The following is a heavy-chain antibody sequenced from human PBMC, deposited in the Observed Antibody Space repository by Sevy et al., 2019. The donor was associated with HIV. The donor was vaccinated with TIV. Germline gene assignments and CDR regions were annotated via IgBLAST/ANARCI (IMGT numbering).Heavy chain of an antibody. V-gene: IGHV4-39*01. CDR3: ARQMHYYDSAGYYHWDY. CDR1: GGSISSSNYY. Sequence: SETLSLTCTVSGGSISSSNYYWGWIRQPPGKGLEWIANIYYTGSTYYNPSLKSRVTIFADTSKNQCSLKLSSVTAAETAVYYCARQMHYYDSAGYYHWDYWGQGTLVTVSS. J-gene: IGHJ4*02. CDR2: IYYTGST. D-gene: IGHD3-22*01.